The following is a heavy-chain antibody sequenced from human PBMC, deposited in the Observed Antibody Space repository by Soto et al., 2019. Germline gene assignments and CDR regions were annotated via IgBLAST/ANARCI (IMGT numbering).Heavy chain of an antibody. D-gene: IGHD3-22*01. CDR3: ARTFGTYYYDSSGYYYGPNDAFDI. CDR2: ISSSSSTI. V-gene: IGHV3-48*02. J-gene: IGHJ3*02. CDR1: GFTFSSYS. Sequence: GGSLRLSCAASGFTFSSYSMNWVRQAPGKWLEWVSYISSSSSTIYYADSVKGRFTISRDNAKNSLYLQMNSLRDEDTAVYYCARTFGTYYYDSSGYYYGPNDAFDIWGQGXMVTV.